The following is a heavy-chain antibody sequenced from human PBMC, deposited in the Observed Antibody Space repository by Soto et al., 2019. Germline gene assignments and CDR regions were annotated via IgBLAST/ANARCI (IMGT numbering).Heavy chain of an antibody. CDR1: GGSISSYY. CDR3: ARGFSGSYLHGNWFDP. J-gene: IGHJ5*02. Sequence: PSETLSLTCTVSGGSISSYYWSWIRQPPGKGLEWIGYIYYSGSTNYNPSLKSRVTISVDTSKNQFSLKLSSVTAADTAVYYCARGFSGSYLHGNWFDPWGQGTLVTSPQ. D-gene: IGHD1-26*01. V-gene: IGHV4-59*01. CDR2: IYYSGST.